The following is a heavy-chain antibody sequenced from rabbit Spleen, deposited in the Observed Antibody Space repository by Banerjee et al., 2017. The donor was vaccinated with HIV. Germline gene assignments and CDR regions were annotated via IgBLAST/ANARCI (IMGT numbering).Heavy chain of an antibody. J-gene: IGHJ3*01. CDR2: IYIGSGGGT. CDR1: GFTISSYYY. Sequence: QEQLEESGGGLVQPEGSLTLTCTASGFTISSYYYMCWVRQAPGKGLEWIACIYIGSGGGTKYANWAKGRFTVSKTSSTTVTLQMPSLTVADTATYFCARCGVSGAYCGAGIDLWGQGTLVTVS. V-gene: IGHV1S45*01. D-gene: IGHD1-1*01. CDR3: ARCGVSGAYCGAGIDL.